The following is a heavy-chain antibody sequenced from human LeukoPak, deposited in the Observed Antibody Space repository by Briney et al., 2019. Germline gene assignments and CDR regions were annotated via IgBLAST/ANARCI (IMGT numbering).Heavy chain of an antibody. Sequence: SVKVSCKASGGTFSSYAISWVRQAPGQGLEWMGGIIPIFGTANYAQKLQGRVTMTTDTSTSTAYMELRSLRSDDTAVYYCARGLEEGYSLPDYWGQGTLVTVSS. V-gene: IGHV1-69*05. J-gene: IGHJ4*02. CDR1: GGTFSSYA. CDR3: ARGLEEGYSLPDY. CDR2: IIPIFGTA. D-gene: IGHD2-15*01.